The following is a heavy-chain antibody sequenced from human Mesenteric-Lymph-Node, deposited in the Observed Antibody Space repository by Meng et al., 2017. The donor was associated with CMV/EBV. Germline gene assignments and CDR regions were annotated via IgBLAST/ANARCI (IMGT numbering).Heavy chain of an antibody. CDR1: GGSVSRGSYY. Sequence: SETLSLTCTVSGGSVSRGSYYWSWIRQPPGKGLVWLGYIYYSGSTNYNPSLNSRVTISVDTSKNQFSLKLSSVTAADTAVYYCARDGCSSTSCYSGWFDPWGQGTLVTVSS. CDR3: ARDGCSSTSCYSGWFDP. D-gene: IGHD2-2*01. CDR2: IYYSGST. J-gene: IGHJ5*02. V-gene: IGHV4-61*01.